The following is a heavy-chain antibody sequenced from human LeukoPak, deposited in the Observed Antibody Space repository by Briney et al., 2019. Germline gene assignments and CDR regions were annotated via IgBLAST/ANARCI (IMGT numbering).Heavy chain of an antibody. V-gene: IGHV1-2*02. J-gene: IGHJ5*02. CDR1: GYTFTGYY. D-gene: IGHD2-2*01. CDR2: INPNSGGT. CDR3: ARELGYCSSTSCYWGNWFDP. Sequence: ASVKVPCTASGYTFTGYYMHWVRQAPGQGLEWMGWINPNSGGTNYAQKFQGRVTMTRDTSISTAYMELSRLRSDDTAVYYCARELGYCSSTSCYWGNWFDPWGQGTLVTVSS.